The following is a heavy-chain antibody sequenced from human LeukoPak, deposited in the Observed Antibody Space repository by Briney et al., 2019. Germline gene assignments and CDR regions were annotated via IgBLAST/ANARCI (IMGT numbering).Heavy chain of an antibody. J-gene: IGHJ5*02. V-gene: IGHV4-59*01. CDR1: GGSISSYY. CDR2: IYYSGST. Sequence: SENLSLTCTVSGGSISSYYWSWIRQPPGKGLDWIGYIYYSGSTNYNPSLKNRVTISVDTSKDQFSLKVNSVTAADTAVYYCARNGYHNWFDHWGQGTLVTVSS. CDR3: ARNGYHNWFDH. D-gene: IGHD3-22*01.